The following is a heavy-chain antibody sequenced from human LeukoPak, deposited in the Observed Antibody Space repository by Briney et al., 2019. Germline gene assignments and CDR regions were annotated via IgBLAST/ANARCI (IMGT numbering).Heavy chain of an antibody. CDR1: GYTFIDYH. CDR2: INPNSGGT. CDR3: ASSTVGATNGMDV. V-gene: IGHV1-2*02. D-gene: IGHD1-26*01. Sequence: ASVKVSCTASGYTFIDYHMHWVRQAPGQGLEWMGWINPNSGGTNYAHKFQGRVTMTRDTTISTAYMELSRLRPDDTAVYYCASSTVGATNGMDVWGQGTTVTVSS. J-gene: IGHJ6*02.